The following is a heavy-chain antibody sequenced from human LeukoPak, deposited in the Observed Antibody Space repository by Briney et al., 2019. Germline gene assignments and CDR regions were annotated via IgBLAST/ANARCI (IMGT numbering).Heavy chain of an antibody. CDR3: ARQASGYDYVMLEGYYYYGMDV. Sequence: SETLSLTCTVSGSSISSYYWSWIRQPPGKGLEWIGYIYYSGSTNYNPSLKSRVTISVDTSKNQFSLKLSSVTAADTAVYYCARQASGYDYVMLEGYYYYGMDVWGQGTTVTVSS. V-gene: IGHV4-59*08. D-gene: IGHD5-12*01. J-gene: IGHJ6*02. CDR1: GSSISSYY. CDR2: IYYSGST.